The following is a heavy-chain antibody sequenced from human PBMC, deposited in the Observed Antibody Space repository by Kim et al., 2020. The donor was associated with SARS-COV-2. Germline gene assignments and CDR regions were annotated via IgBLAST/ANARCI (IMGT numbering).Heavy chain of an antibody. V-gene: IGHV3-30*18. CDR1: GFSFSEFGNYP. D-gene: IGHD3-9*01. Sequence: GGSLRLSCAASGFSFSEFGNYPMHWVRQAPGQGLEWVAIVSHDGISQHYGDSVKGRFIISRDNSKNTLFLQMNNLRLEDTAIYYCAKPRAFDWSTMGRNWFDPWGQGTLVTVSS. J-gene: IGHJ5*02. CDR2: VSHDGISQ. CDR3: AKPRAFDWSTMGRNWFDP.